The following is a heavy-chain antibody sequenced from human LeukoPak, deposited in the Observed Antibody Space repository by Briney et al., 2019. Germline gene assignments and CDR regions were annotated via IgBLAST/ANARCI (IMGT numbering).Heavy chain of an antibody. CDR3: ARDKSPLERGDFRAFDI. J-gene: IGHJ3*02. D-gene: IGHD1-1*01. CDR2: ISSSSSYI. CDR1: GFTFSSYS. V-gene: IGHV3-21*01. Sequence: PGGSLRLSCAASGFTFSSYSMNWVRQAPGKGLEWVSSISSSSSYIYHADSVKGRFTISRDNAKNSLYLQMNSLRAEDTAVYYCARDKSPLERGDFRAFDIWGQGTMVTVSS.